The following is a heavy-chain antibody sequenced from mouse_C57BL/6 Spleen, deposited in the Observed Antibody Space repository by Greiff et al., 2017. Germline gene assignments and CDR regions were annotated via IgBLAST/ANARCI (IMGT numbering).Heavy chain of an antibody. CDR1: CYSITSGYY. CDR3: ARGYGSRYYFDY. J-gene: IGHJ2*01. D-gene: IGHD1-1*01. V-gene: IGHV3-6*01. CDR2: ISYDGSN. Sequence: EVKLMESGPGLVKPSQSLSLTCSVTCYSITSGYYWNWIRQFPGNKLEWMGYISYDGSNNYNPSLKNRISITRDTSKNQFFLKFNSVTTEDTATYYCARGYGSRYYFDYWGQGTTLTVSS.